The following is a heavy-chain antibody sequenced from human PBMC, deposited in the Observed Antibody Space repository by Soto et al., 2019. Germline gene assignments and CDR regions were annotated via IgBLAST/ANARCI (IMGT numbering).Heavy chain of an antibody. V-gene: IGHV4-59*08. CDR1: GGSISSYY. Sequence: QVQLQESGPGLVKPSETLSLTCTVSGGSISSYYWSWIRQPPGKGLEWIGYIYYIGSTNYKPSLRARVAMSVDTSKNQFSLMVSSVTAADTAVYYCARTSGSYLGGQGYWGQGTLVTVSS. J-gene: IGHJ4*02. CDR2: IYYIGST. D-gene: IGHD1-26*01. CDR3: ARTSGSYLGGQGY.